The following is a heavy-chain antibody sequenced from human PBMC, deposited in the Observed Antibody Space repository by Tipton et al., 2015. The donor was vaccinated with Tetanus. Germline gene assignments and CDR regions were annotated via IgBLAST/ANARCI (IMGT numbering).Heavy chain of an antibody. CDR2: IYFEGST. CDR3: ARHLYGYWFDP. Sequence: TLSLTCTVSGGSISGSSFYWSWIRQPPGRGLEWIASIYFEGSTYYSPSLKSRVTIAVDRSQNVFSLNLTSVTAADTAVYYCARHLYGYWFDPWGQGALVTVSS. J-gene: IGHJ5*02. D-gene: IGHD3-10*01. CDR1: GGSISGSSFY. V-gene: IGHV4-39*01.